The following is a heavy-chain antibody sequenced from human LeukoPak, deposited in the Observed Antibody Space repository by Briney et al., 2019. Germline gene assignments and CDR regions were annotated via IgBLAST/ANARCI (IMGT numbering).Heavy chain of an antibody. J-gene: IGHJ6*02. CDR1: GGTFSSYT. D-gene: IGHD3-10*01. CDR3: AHSGSYYQYYYGMDV. CDR2: IIPILGIA. Sequence: ASVKVSCKASGGTFSSYTISWVRQAPGQGLEWMGRIIPILGIANYAQKFQGRVTITADKSTCTAYMELSSLRSEDTAVYYCAHSGSYYQYYYGMDVWGQGTTVTVSS. V-gene: IGHV1-69*02.